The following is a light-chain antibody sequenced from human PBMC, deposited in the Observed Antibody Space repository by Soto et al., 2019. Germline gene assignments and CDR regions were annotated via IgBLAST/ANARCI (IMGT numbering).Light chain of an antibody. V-gene: IGKV1-5*01. Sequence: DIQMTQSPSTLSASVGDRVTITCRASQSISTWLAWYQQKPGRAPKLLIYDASSLESGVPSRFSGSGSGTEFTLTISSLQPDDVATYYCQHYNSYSNTFGQWTKLEIK. CDR1: QSISTW. CDR2: DAS. CDR3: QHYNSYSNT. J-gene: IGKJ2*01.